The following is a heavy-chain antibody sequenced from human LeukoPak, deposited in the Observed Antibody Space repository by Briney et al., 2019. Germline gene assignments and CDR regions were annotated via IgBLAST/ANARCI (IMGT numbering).Heavy chain of an antibody. V-gene: IGHV4-31*03. CDR3: ARDRRVGGGYDSGLDC. CDR1: GGSISSGGYY. D-gene: IGHD5-12*01. J-gene: IGHJ4*02. Sequence: SETLSLTCTVSGGSISSGGYYWTWIRQHPGKGLEWIGYIYYSGSTYYNPSLESRVTISVDTFKNQFSLNLISVTDADSAVYFCARDRRVGGGYDSGLDCWGQGTLVSVSS. CDR2: IYYSGST.